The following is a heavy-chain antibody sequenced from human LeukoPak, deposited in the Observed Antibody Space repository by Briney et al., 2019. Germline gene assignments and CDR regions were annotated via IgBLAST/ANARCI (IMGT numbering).Heavy chain of an antibody. CDR1: GFTVSSNY. J-gene: IGHJ4*02. CDR3: ARDKSPDTVTLDY. D-gene: IGHD4-17*01. V-gene: IGHV3-66*01. CDR2: IYSGGST. Sequence: GGSLRLSCAASGFTVSSNYMSWVRQAPGKGLEWVSVIYSGGSTYYTDSVKGRFTISRDNSKNTLYLHMDSLRAEDTAVYYCARDKSPDTVTLDYWGQGTLVTVSS.